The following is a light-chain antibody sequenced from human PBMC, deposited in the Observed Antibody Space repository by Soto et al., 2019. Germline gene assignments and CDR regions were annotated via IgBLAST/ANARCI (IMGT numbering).Light chain of an antibody. Sequence: QSVLPQPPSASGTPGQRVTISCSTSNSRSGSNYVYWYQQLPGTAHKLLIYRNDQRPSGVPDRFSGSKSGTSASLAISGLRSEDEADYYCAKWDDSLRVYVFGTGTKLTVL. J-gene: IGLJ1*01. CDR3: AKWDDSLRVYV. CDR2: RND. V-gene: IGLV1-47*01. CDR1: NSRSGSNY.